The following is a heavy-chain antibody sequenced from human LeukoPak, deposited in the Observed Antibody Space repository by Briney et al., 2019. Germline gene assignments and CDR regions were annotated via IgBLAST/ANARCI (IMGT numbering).Heavy chain of an antibody. Sequence: ASVKVSCKASGGTFSSYAISWVRQTPGQGLEWMGRIIPIFGTANYAQKFQGRVTITTDESTSAAYMEPSSLRSEDTAVYYCARSRYYFDYWGQGTLVTVSS. V-gene: IGHV1-69*05. J-gene: IGHJ4*02. CDR2: IIPIFGTA. CDR3: ARSRYYFDY. CDR1: GGTFSSYA.